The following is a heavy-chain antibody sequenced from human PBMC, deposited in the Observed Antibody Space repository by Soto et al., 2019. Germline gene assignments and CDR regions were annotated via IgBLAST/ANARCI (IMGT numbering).Heavy chain of an antibody. D-gene: IGHD3-10*01. CDR2: INPSGGST. CDR3: ARDSKLLTYYYVSGCYQKYVVDV. V-gene: IGHV1-46*01. CDR1: GYTFTSYY. Sequence: QVQLVQSGAEVKKPGASVKVSCKASGYTFTSYYMHWVRQAPGQGLEWMGMINPSGGSTTYAQKFQGRVTMTSDTSTRTVYMDLSSLRSEDTAVYYCARDSKLLTYYYVSGCYQKYVVDVWGQGTTVTVSS. J-gene: IGHJ6*02.